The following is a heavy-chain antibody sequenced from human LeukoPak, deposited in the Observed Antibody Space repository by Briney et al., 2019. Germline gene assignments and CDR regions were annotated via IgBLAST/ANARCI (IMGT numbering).Heavy chain of an antibody. V-gene: IGHV3-9*01. CDR3: AKGSSGWTSDAFDI. Sequence: PGRSLRLSCAASGFTFDDYAMHWVRHAPGKGLEWVSGISWNSGSIGYADSVKGRFTTSRDNAKNSLYLQMNSLRAEDTALYYCAKGSSGWTSDAFDIWGQGTMVTVSS. CDR2: ISWNSGSI. J-gene: IGHJ3*02. D-gene: IGHD6-19*01. CDR1: GFTFDDYA.